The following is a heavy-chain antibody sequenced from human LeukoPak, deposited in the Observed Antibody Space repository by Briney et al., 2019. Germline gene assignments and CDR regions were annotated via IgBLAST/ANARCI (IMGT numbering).Heavy chain of an antibody. V-gene: IGHV3-7*01. D-gene: IGHD3-10*02. Sequence: PGGSLRLSCAASGFTFTSYWMSWVRQAPGKGLEWVANMKFDGSEIYYLDSVRGRFTISRDNAKNSVFLQMSRLRAEDTAIYFCAKEAPVLPYCFDYLGQGTLVTGSS. CDR2: MKFDGSEI. J-gene: IGHJ4*02. CDR3: AKEAPVLPYCFDY. CDR1: GFTFTSYW.